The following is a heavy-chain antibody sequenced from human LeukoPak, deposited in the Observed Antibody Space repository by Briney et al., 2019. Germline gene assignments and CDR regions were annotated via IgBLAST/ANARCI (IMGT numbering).Heavy chain of an antibody. Sequence: SETLSLTCTVSGGSINSYYWSWIRQPAGKGLEWIGRIYTSGSTNYNPSLKSRVTMSLDTSKSQFSLKLSSVTAADTAVYYCAGEFAYWGQGILVAVSS. J-gene: IGHJ4*02. CDR3: AGEFAY. V-gene: IGHV4-4*07. CDR1: GGSINSYY. CDR2: IYTSGST.